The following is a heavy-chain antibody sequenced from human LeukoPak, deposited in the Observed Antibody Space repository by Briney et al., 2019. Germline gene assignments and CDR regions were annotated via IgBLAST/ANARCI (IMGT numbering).Heavy chain of an antibody. D-gene: IGHD1-14*01. CDR3: ARDENRDGGIPNNWFDP. CDR1: GFTFSSYG. J-gene: IGHJ5*02. CDR2: IWYDGSNK. V-gene: IGHV3-33*01. Sequence: GGSLRLSCAASGFTFSSYGMHWVRQAPGKGLEWVAVIWYDGSNKYYADSVKGRFTISRDNSKNTLYLQMNSLRAEDTAVYYCARDENRDGGIPNNWFDPWGQGTLVTVSS.